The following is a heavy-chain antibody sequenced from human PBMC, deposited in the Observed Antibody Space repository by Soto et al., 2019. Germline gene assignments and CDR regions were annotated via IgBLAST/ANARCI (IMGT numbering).Heavy chain of an antibody. D-gene: IGHD3-9*01. Sequence: GASVKVSCKASGYTFTSYGISWVRQAPGQGLEWMGWISAYNGNTNYAQKLQGRVTMTTDTSTSTAYMELRSLRSDDTAVYYCARVPPLNYDTLTGYNPFDYWGQGTLVTVSS. CDR2: ISAYNGNT. CDR1: GYTFTSYG. V-gene: IGHV1-18*04. CDR3: ARVPPLNYDTLTGYNPFDY. J-gene: IGHJ4*02.